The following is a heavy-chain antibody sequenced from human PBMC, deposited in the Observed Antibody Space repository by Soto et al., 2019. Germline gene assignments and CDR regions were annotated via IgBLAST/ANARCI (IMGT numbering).Heavy chain of an antibody. CDR2: IYYSGST. CDR1: GGSISRGGYY. CDR3: ARDSPDYGGNKFDY. Sequence: SETLSLTCTVSGGSISRGGYYWSWIRQHPGKGLEWIGYIYYSGSTYYNPSLKSRVTISVDTSKNQFSLKLSSVTAADTAVYYCARDSPDYGGNKFDYSGQGTLVTVSS. V-gene: IGHV4-31*03. D-gene: IGHD4-17*01. J-gene: IGHJ4*02.